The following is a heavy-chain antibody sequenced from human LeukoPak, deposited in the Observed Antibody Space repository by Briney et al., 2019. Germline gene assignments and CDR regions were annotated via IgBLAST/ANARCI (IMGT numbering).Heavy chain of an antibody. Sequence: SETLSLTCAVYDGSFSGYYWSWIRQPPGKGLEWIGEINHSGSTNYNPSLKSRVTISVDTSKNQFSLKLSSVTAADTAVYYCARALTYYYGSGSSLGMDVWGKGTTVTVSS. V-gene: IGHV4-34*01. CDR1: DGSFSGYY. CDR2: INHSGST. D-gene: IGHD3-10*01. J-gene: IGHJ6*04. CDR3: ARALTYYYGSGSSLGMDV.